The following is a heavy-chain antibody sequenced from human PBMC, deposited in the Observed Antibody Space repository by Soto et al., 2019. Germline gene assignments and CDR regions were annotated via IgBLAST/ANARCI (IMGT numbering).Heavy chain of an antibody. CDR1: GYTFTSYG. V-gene: IGHV1-18*01. Sequence: ASVKVSCKASGYTFTSYGISWVRQAPGQGLEWMGWISAYNGNTNYAQKLQGRVTMTTDTSTSTAYMELRSLRSDDTAVYYCARDAEDIDYGDSHAFGIWGQGTMVTVSS. J-gene: IGHJ3*02. CDR2: ISAYNGNT. D-gene: IGHD4-17*01. CDR3: ARDAEDIDYGDSHAFGI.